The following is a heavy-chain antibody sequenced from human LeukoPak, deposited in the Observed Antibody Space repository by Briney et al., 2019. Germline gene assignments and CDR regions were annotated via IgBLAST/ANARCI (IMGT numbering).Heavy chain of an antibody. Sequence: KPSETLSLTCTVSGGSISSSSYYWGWIRQPPGKGLEWIGSIYYSGSTYYNPSLKSRVTISVDTSKNQFSLKLSSVTAADTAVYYCARRPRYSSSWDTFDCWGQGTLVTVSS. J-gene: IGHJ4*02. CDR2: IYYSGST. V-gene: IGHV4-39*01. CDR1: GGSISSSSYY. D-gene: IGHD6-13*01. CDR3: ARRPRYSSSWDTFDC.